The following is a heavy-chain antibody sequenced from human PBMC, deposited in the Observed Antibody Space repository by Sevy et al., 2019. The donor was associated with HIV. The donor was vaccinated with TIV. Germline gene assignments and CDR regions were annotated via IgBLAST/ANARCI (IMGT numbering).Heavy chain of an antibody. Sequence: GGSLRLSCAASGFTFSSYAMHWVRQAPGKGLEWVAVISYDGSNKYYADSVKGRFTISRDNSKNTLYLQMNSLRDEDTAVYYCARDDSSGQYLNYFDPWGPGTLVTVSS. CDR3: ARDDSSGQYLNYFDP. CDR1: GFTFSSYA. D-gene: IGHD3-22*01. J-gene: IGHJ5*02. CDR2: ISYDGSNK. V-gene: IGHV3-30-3*01.